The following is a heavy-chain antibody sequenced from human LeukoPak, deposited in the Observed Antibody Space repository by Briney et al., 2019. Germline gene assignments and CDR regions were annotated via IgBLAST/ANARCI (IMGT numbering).Heavy chain of an antibody. CDR2: ISGSGGST. V-gene: IGHV3-23*01. J-gene: IGHJ4*02. Sequence: GGSLRLSCAASGFTFRTYAMSWVRQAPGKGLEWVSAISGSGGSTYYADSVKGRFTISRDSSKNTLYLQINSLRAEDTAVYYCANRPGWFGELYWGQGTLVTVSS. CDR3: ANRPGWFGELY. CDR1: GFTFRTYA. D-gene: IGHD3-10*01.